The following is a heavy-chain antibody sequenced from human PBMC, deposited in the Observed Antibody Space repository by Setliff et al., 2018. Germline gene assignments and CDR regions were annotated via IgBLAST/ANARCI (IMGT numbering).Heavy chain of an antibody. CDR1: GGSISIYF. CDR2: ISTSGST. V-gene: IGHV4-4*07. CDR3: ARDTGWYYFDY. J-gene: IGHJ4*02. Sequence: SETLSLTCSVSGGSISIYFWNWIRQHAGKGLEWIGRISTSGSTTYNPSLKSRVTMSVDTSKNHFSLKLSSVTAADTAVYYCARDTGWYYFDYWGQGTLVTVSS. D-gene: IGHD6-19*01.